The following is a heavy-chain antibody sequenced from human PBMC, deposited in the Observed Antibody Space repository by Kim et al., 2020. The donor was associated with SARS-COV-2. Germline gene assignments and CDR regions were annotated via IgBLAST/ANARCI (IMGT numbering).Heavy chain of an antibody. Sequence: GGSLRLSCAASGFTFSSYGMHWVRQAPGKGLEWVAVISNDGSNKYYADSVKGRFTISRDNSKNSLYLQMNSLRVADTAVYYCAKPLRYCSGSSCYGAFDDWGQGTLVTVSS. CDR3: AKPLRYCSGSSCYGAFDD. CDR2: ISNDGSNK. CDR1: GFTFSSYG. J-gene: IGHJ4*02. D-gene: IGHD2-15*01. V-gene: IGHV3-30*18.